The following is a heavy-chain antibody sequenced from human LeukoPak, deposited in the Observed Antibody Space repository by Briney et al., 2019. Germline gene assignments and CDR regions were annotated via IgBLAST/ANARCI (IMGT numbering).Heavy chain of an antibody. V-gene: IGHV3-48*01. J-gene: IGHJ3*02. Sequence: GGSLRLSXAASGFTFSSYSMNWVRQAPGKGLEWVAYISSSSSTIYYADSVKGRFTISRDNAKNSLYLQMNSLRAEDTAVYYCARETGNYDFWSGRAFDIWGQGTMVTVSS. CDR1: GFTFSSYS. CDR2: ISSSSSTI. D-gene: IGHD3-3*01. CDR3: ARETGNYDFWSGRAFDI.